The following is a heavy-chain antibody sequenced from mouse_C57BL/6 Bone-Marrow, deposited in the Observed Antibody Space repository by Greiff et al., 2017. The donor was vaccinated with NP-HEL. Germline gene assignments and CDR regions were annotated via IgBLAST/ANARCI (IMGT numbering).Heavy chain of an antibody. V-gene: IGHV1-42*01. CDR3: AREGTYSFAY. J-gene: IGHJ3*01. D-gene: IGHD1-1*01. Sequence: VQLKQSGPELVKPGASVKISCKASGYSFTGYYMNWVKQSPEKSLEWIGEINPSTGGTTYNQKFKAKATLTVDKSSSTAYMQLKSLTSEDSAVYYCAREGTYSFAYWGQGTLVTVSA. CDR1: GYSFTGYY. CDR2: INPSTGGT.